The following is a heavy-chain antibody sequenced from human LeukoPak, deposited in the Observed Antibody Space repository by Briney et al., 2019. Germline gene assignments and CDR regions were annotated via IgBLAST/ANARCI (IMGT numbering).Heavy chain of an antibody. CDR1: GFTVSNNY. Sequence: GGSLRLSCAASGFTVSNNYMSWVRQAPEKGLEWVSVIYRVGSTYYADSVKGRFTISRDNSKNTLYLQMNSLRAEDTAMYYCARGDGYNFFDCWGQGVLVTVSS. V-gene: IGHV3-66*01. D-gene: IGHD5-24*01. CDR3: ARGDGYNFFDC. J-gene: IGHJ4*02. CDR2: IYRVGST.